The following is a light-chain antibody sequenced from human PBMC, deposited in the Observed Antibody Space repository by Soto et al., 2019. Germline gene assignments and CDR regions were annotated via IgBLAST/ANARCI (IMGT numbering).Light chain of an antibody. CDR2: AAS. Sequence: DIQMTQSPSSLSASIGDRVTITCRASQSITTYLNWYQQKPGKAPNLLIHAASNLQSGVPSRFSGSGSGTDFTLTISSLQPEDVATYYCQHSYSTPYTFGQGTKLEI. CDR3: QHSYSTPYT. J-gene: IGKJ2*01. CDR1: QSITTY. V-gene: IGKV1-39*01.